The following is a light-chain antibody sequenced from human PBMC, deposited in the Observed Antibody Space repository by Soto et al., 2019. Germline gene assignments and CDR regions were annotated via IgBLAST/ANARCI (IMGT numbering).Light chain of an antibody. CDR3: QHYNSYSEA. CDR2: KAS. Sequence: DIQMTQSPSSLSASVGERVTITFRASQSISSWLAWYQQKPGKAPKILIYKASTLKSGVPSRFSGSGSGTEFTLTISSLQPDDFATYYCQHYNSYSEAFGQGTKVDIK. V-gene: IGKV1-5*03. J-gene: IGKJ1*01. CDR1: QSISSW.